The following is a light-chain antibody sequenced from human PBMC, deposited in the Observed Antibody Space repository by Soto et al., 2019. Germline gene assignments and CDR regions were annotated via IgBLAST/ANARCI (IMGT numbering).Light chain of an antibody. V-gene: IGLV2-11*01. CDR3: CSYAGSSSFRVL. CDR1: SSDVGGYNY. J-gene: IGLJ7*01. Sequence: QSALTQPASVSGSPGQSITISCAGTSSDVGGYNYVSWYQQHPDKAPKLIIYDVTKRPSGVPDRFSGSKSGNTASLIISGLQAADEAEYYCCCCSYAGSSSFRVLFGGGTQLTVL. CDR2: DVT.